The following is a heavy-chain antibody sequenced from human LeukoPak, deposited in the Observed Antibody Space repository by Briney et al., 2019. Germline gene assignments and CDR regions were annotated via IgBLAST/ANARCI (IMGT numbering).Heavy chain of an antibody. Sequence: HAGGSLRLSCAASGFTFSSYAMSWVRQAPGKGLEWVSAISGSGGSTYYADSVKGRFTISRDNSKNTLYLQMNSLRAEDTAVYYCAKEDRSSGWLAKAGGMYYWGQGTLVTVSS. D-gene: IGHD6-19*01. CDR2: ISGSGGST. V-gene: IGHV3-23*01. J-gene: IGHJ4*02. CDR1: GFTFSSYA. CDR3: AKEDRSSGWLAKAGGMYY.